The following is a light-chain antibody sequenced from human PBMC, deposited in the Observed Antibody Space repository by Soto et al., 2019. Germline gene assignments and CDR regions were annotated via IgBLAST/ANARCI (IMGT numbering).Light chain of an antibody. CDR1: QSISSW. CDR3: QQSNSYPIT. J-gene: IGKJ5*01. V-gene: IGKV1-5*03. Sequence: DIQVNKSAAALSASVGDRVTITYRASQSISSWLAWYQQKPGKAPKLLIYKASSLESGVPSRFSGSGSGTEFTLTISILQPDDFATYYCQQSNSYPITFGQGTRLEI. CDR2: KAS.